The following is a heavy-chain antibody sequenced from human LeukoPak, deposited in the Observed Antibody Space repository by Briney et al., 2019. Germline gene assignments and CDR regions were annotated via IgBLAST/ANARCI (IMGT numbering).Heavy chain of an antibody. CDR3: ARGGYYDSSGYYYVGYFHH. CDR2: ISFSGSTI. Sequence: PGGSLRLSCAASGFTFSSYEMNWVRQAPGKGLEWVSYISFSGSTIYYADPVKGRFTISRDNAKNSLYVQMNSLRAEDTAVYYCARGGYYDSSGYYYVGYFHHWGQGTLVTVSS. V-gene: IGHV3-48*03. D-gene: IGHD3-22*01. J-gene: IGHJ1*01. CDR1: GFTFSSYE.